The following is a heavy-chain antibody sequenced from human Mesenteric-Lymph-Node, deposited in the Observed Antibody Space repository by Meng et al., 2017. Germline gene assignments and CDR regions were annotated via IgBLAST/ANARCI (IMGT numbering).Heavy chain of an antibody. CDR3: ARDRSNRGIMVSAAKDVDAFDI. CDR1: GFTFSDYY. V-gene: IGHV3-11*04. D-gene: IGHD2-2*01. CDR2: ISSSGSTI. J-gene: IGHJ3*02. Sequence: GGSLRLSCAASGFTFSDYYMSWIRQAPGKGLEWVSYISSSGSTIYYADSVKGRFTISRDNAKNSLYLQMNSLRAEDTAVYYCARDRSNRGIMVSAAKDVDAFDIWGQGTFVPVSS.